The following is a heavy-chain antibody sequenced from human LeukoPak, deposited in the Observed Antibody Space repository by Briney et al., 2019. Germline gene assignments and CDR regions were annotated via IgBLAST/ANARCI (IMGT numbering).Heavy chain of an antibody. V-gene: IGHV3-30*18. CDR1: GFTFSSYG. D-gene: IGHD3-10*01. CDR3: AKDQTMVRGGGAFDI. Sequence: GGSLRLSCAVSGFTFSSYGMHWVRQAPGKGLEWVAVISYDGSNKYYADSVKGRFTISRDNSKNTLYLQMNSLRAEDTAVYYCAKDQTMVRGGGAFDIWGQGTMVTVSS. CDR2: ISYDGSNK. J-gene: IGHJ3*02.